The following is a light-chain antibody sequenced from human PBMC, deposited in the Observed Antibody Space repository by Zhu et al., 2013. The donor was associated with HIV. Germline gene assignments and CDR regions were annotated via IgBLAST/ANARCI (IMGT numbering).Light chain of an antibody. CDR2: AVS. V-gene: IGLV2-14*03. Sequence: QSALAQPASVSGSPGQSITISCTGTSGDIGAYNYVSWYQQRPGKAPKLLIYAVSDRPSGVSTRFSGSKSGNTASLTISGLQADDEADYYCTSYTATTTLDVFGPGTRVTVL. CDR1: SGDIGAYNY. J-gene: IGLJ1*01. CDR3: TSYTATTTLDV.